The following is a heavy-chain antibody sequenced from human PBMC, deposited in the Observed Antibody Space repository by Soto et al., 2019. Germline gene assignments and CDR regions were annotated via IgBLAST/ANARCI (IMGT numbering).Heavy chain of an antibody. CDR1: GYTFTSYD. CDR3: ARGSVVLRFLEWSTNWFDP. Sequence: ASVKVSCKASGYTFTSYDINWVRQATGQGLEWMGWMNPNSGNTGYAQKFQGRVTMTRNTSISTAYMELSSLRSEDTAVYYCARGSVVLRFLEWSTNWFDPWGQGTPVTVYS. D-gene: IGHD3-3*01. CDR2: MNPNSGNT. V-gene: IGHV1-8*01. J-gene: IGHJ5*02.